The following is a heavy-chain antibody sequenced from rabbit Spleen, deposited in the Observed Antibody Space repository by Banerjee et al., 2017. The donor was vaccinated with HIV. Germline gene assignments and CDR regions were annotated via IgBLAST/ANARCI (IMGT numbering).Heavy chain of an antibody. CDR2: IGVGGGST. CDR3: VREAGYGGYGDANL. Sequence: QSLEESGGGLVKPGASLTLTCTASGFSFIAGYYMCWVRQAPGKGLEWIGCIGVGGGSTYYANWAKGRFTISKTSSTTVTLQMTSLTAADTATYFCVREAGYGGYGDANLWGQGTLVTVS. CDR1: GFSFIAGYY. J-gene: IGHJ4*01. V-gene: IGHV1S40*01. D-gene: IGHD6-1*01.